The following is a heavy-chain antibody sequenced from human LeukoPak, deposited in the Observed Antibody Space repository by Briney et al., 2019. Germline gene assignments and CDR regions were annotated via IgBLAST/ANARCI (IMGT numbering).Heavy chain of an antibody. V-gene: IGHV4-4*07. CDR1: GGSISSYY. D-gene: IGHD3-22*01. CDR3: ARDYYDSSGYQSDFDY. Sequence: SETLSLTCTVSGGSISSYYWSWIRQPAGKGLEWIGRIYTSGSTNYNPSLKSRVTMSVDTSKNQFSLKLSSVTAADTAVYYCARDYYDSSGYQSDFDYWGQGTLVTVSS. J-gene: IGHJ4*02. CDR2: IYTSGST.